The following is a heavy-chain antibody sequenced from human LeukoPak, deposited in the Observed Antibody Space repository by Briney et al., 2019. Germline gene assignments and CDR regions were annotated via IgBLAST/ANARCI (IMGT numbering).Heavy chain of an antibody. J-gene: IGHJ5*02. Sequence: PSETLSLTCTVSGGSISSGDYYWSWVRQPPGKGLEWIGEIYHSGSTNYNPSLKSRVTISVDKSKNQFSLKLSSVTAADTAVYYCARGDTIAAAGTTYNWFDPWGQGTLVTVSS. V-gene: IGHV4-4*02. CDR3: ARGDTIAAAGTTYNWFDP. D-gene: IGHD6-13*01. CDR1: GGSISSGDY. CDR2: IYHSGST.